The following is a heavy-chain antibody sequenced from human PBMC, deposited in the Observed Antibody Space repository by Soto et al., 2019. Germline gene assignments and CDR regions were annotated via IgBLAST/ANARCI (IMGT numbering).Heavy chain of an antibody. J-gene: IGHJ5*02. Sequence: QVQLVESGGGVVQPGRSLRLSCAASGFTFSSYGMHWVRQAPGKGLEWVAVISYDGSNKYYADSVKGRFTISRDNSKNTLYLQMNSLRAEDTAVYYCAKDRSSSSWYEEDWFDPWGQGTLVTVSS. CDR1: GFTFSSYG. CDR3: AKDRSSSSWYEEDWFDP. D-gene: IGHD6-13*01. CDR2: ISYDGSNK. V-gene: IGHV3-30*18.